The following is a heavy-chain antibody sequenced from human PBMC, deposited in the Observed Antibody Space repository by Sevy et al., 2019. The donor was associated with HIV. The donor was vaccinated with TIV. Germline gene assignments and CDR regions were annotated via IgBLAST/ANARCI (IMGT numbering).Heavy chain of an antibody. V-gene: IGHV4-31*03. CDR2: IYSSGST. Sequence: SDTLSLTCSVSGGSISSSGYFWNWIRQHPGKGLEWIGYIYSSGSTYYNRSLKSRVTISADTSQNQFSLKLNSVTAADTAVYYCAGRHGYDPGTSDYWGQGTLVTVSS. D-gene: IGHD5-12*01. CDR3: AGRHGYDPGTSDY. CDR1: GGSISSSGYF. J-gene: IGHJ4*02.